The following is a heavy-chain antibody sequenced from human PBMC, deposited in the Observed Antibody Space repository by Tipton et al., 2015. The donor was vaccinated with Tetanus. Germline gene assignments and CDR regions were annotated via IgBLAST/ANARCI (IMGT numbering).Heavy chain of an antibody. Sequence: SLRLSCAASGFTFSSYAMHWVRQAPGKGLEYVSAISSNGGSTYYADSVKGRFTISRDNSKNTLYLQMGGLRAEDMAVYYCARVGGYDYVWGSYRPLDYWGQGTLVTVSS. V-gene: IGHV3-64*02. D-gene: IGHD3-16*02. CDR2: ISSNGGST. CDR1: GFTFSSYA. CDR3: ARVGGYDYVWGSYRPLDY. J-gene: IGHJ4*02.